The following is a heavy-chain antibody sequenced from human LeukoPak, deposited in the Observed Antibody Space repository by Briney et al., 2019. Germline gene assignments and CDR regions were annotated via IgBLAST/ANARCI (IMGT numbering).Heavy chain of an antibody. V-gene: IGHV3-23*01. Sequence: GGSLRLSCAASGLTFSSYAMSWVRQAPGKGLEWVSGISGSGGSTYYADSVKGRFTISRDNSKNTLYLQMNSLRAEDTAVFYCAAGGDYPHFVYWGQGTLVTVSS. J-gene: IGHJ4*02. D-gene: IGHD4-17*01. CDR3: AAGGDYPHFVY. CDR2: ISGSGGST. CDR1: GLTFSSYA.